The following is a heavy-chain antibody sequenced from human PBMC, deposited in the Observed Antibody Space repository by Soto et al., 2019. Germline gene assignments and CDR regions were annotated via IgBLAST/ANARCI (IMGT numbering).Heavy chain of an antibody. J-gene: IGHJ4*02. D-gene: IGHD2-2*01. CDR1: GFAVNSNY. Sequence: PGGSLRLSCAASGFAVNSNYMSWVRQAPGKGLEWVSVIFGGGSTYYPDSVKGRFTISRDNSKNTLYLQMNSLRTEDTAVYYCVRTSSYWGQGTLVTVSS. CDR3: VRTSSY. V-gene: IGHV3-53*01. CDR2: IFGGGST.